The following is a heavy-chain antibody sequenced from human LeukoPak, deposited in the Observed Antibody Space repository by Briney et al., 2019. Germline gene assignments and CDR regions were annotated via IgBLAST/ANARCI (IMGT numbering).Heavy chain of an antibody. V-gene: IGHV4-59*04. CDR2: IYYSGST. D-gene: IGHD4-23*01. Sequence: PSETLSLTCTVSGGSISSYYWSWIRQPPGKGLEWIGTIYYSGSTYYNPSLKSRVTISVDTSKNQFSLKLSSVTAADTAVYYCARLYGGNFGGSDYWGQGTLVTVSS. J-gene: IGHJ4*02. CDR1: GGSISSYY. CDR3: ARLYGGNFGGSDY.